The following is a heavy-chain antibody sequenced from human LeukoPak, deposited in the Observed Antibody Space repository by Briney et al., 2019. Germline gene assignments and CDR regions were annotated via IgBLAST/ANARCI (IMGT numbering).Heavy chain of an antibody. CDR1: GFTFSSYW. Sequence: PGGSLRLSCAASGFTFSSYWMSWVRQAPGKGLEWVAVIWSDGSDKYYADSVKGRFTISRDNSKNTLYLQMNSLRAEDTAVYYCARVYNTNYAYFDYWGQGTLVTVSS. J-gene: IGHJ4*02. D-gene: IGHD5-24*01. CDR3: ARVYNTNYAYFDY. CDR2: IWSDGSDK. V-gene: IGHV3-33*08.